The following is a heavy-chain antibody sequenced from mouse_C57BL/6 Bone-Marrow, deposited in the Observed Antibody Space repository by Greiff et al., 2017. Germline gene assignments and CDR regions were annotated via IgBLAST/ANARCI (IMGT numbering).Heavy chain of an antibody. CDR2: ISDGGSYT. J-gene: IGHJ4*01. V-gene: IGHV5-4*03. CDR1: GFTFSSYA. D-gene: IGHD3-2*02. CDR3: ARAQTAQAGYYAMDY. Sequence: EVKLVESGGGLVKPGGSLKLSCAASGFTFSSYAMSWVRQTPEKRLEWVATISDGGSYTYYPDNVKGRFTISRDNAKNNLYLQMSHLKSEDTAMYYCARAQTAQAGYYAMDYWGQGTSVTVSS.